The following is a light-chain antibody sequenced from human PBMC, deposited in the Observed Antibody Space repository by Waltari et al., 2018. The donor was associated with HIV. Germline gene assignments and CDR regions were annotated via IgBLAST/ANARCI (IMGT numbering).Light chain of an antibody. CDR3: SSYTSSSTWV. Sequence: QSALTQPASVSGSPGPSITISCTGTSSDLGGYNYVSWYQQHPGKAPRLMIYDVTTRTSGFSNRFSGSKSGNTASLTISGLQVEDEADYYCSSYTSSSTWVFGGGTKLTVL. CDR2: DVT. V-gene: IGLV2-14*03. J-gene: IGLJ3*02. CDR1: SSDLGGYNY.